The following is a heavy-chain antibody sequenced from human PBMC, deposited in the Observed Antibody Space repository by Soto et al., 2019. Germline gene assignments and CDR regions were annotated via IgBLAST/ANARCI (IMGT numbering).Heavy chain of an antibody. D-gene: IGHD6-6*01. V-gene: IGHV5-51*01. J-gene: IGHJ6*02. CDR3: ARHELAARWYGMDV. CDR2: IYPGDSDT. Sequence: VESLKISCKGSGYSFTSYWIGWMRQMPGKGLEWIGIIYPGDSDTRYSPSFQGQVTISADKTISTAYLQWSSLKASDTAMYYCARHELAARWYGMDVWGQGTTVTVSS. CDR1: GYSFTSYW.